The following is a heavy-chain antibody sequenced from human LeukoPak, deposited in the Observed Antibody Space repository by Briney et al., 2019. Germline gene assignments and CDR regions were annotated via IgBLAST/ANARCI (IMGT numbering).Heavy chain of an antibody. Sequence: GGPLRLSCAASKFTFSSYVMTWVRQAPGKGLEWVSAISGSGSTTYYADSVKGRFTISRDNSKNTLYLQMNSLRAEDTAVYYCAKEEDTLEWLSGFDPWGQGTLVTVSS. CDR1: KFTFSSYV. V-gene: IGHV3-23*01. J-gene: IGHJ5*02. CDR3: AKEEDTLEWLSGFDP. CDR2: ISGSGSTT. D-gene: IGHD3-3*01.